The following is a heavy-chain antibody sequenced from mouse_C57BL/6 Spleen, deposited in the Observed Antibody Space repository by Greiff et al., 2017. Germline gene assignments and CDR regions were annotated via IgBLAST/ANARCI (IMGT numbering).Heavy chain of an antibody. D-gene: IGHD1-1*01. Sequence: EVKVVESGGDLVKPGGSLKLSCAASGFTFSSYGMSWVRQTPDKRLEWVATISSGGSYTYYPASVKGRFTISRDNAKNTLYLQMSSLKSEDTAMYYCARQIPDYYGSSFWYFDVWGTGTTVTVSS. CDR2: ISSGGSYT. CDR3: ARQIPDYYGSSFWYFDV. V-gene: IGHV5-6*01. J-gene: IGHJ1*03. CDR1: GFTFSSYG.